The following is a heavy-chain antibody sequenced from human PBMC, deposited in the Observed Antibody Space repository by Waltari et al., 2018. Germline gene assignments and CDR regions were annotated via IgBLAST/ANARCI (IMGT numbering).Heavy chain of an antibody. CDR2: IYYSGST. CDR1: GGSISSSSYY. J-gene: IGHJ3*02. D-gene: IGHD2-2*01. V-gene: IGHV4-39*07. CDR3: ARGDIVVVPANDAFDI. Sequence: QLQLQESGPGLVKPSETLSLTCTVSGGSISSSSYYWGWIRQPPGKGLEWIGSIYYSGSTYSNPSLKSRVTISVDTSKNQFSLKLSSVTAADTAVYYCARGDIVVVPANDAFDIWGQGTMVTVSS.